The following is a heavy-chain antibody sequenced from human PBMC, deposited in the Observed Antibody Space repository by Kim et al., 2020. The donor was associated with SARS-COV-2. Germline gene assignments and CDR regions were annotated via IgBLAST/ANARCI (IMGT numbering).Heavy chain of an antibody. Sequence: TYYADSVQGRVTISRDNSRKTVCLQMSGLRVEDTAVYYCARGLLKRYGMDVWGQGTTVTVS. CDR3: ARGLLKRYGMDV. J-gene: IGHJ6*02. CDR2: T. V-gene: IGHV3-23*01.